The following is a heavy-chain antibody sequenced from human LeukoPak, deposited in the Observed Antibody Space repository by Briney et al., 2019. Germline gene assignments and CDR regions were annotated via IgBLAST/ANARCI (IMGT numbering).Heavy chain of an antibody. CDR1: GYAFTSYY. CDR3: ARGGLRFLEWLLYLDY. V-gene: IGHV1-46*01. J-gene: IGHJ4*02. CDR2: INPSGGST. D-gene: IGHD3-3*01. Sequence: ASVKVSCKASGYAFTSYYMRWVRQAPGQGLEWMGIINPSGGSTSYAQKFQGRVTMTRDTSTSTVYMELSSLRSEDTAVYYCARGGLRFLEWLLYLDYWGQGTLVTVSP.